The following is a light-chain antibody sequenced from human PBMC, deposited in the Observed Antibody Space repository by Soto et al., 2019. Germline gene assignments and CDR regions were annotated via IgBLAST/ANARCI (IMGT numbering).Light chain of an antibody. J-gene: IGKJ5*01. V-gene: IGKV3D-20*02. CDR1: QSISGSY. CDR2: GAS. CDR3: QQRSNWIT. Sequence: EILLTQSPGTLSLSPGEGATLSCTASQSISGSYLAWYQQKPGQAPRLLIHGASNRATDIPDRFSGAGSGTDFTLTISSLEPEDFAVYYCQQRSNWITFGQGTRLEIK.